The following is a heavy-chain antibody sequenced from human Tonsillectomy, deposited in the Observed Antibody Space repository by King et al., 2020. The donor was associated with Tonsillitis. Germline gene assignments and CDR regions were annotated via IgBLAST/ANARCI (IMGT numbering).Heavy chain of an antibody. Sequence: VQLVESGAEVKKPGASVKVSCKTSGYTFTDYYIHWGRQAPGQGLEWWGWIKPDSGATIYAQKIKDRVTLTRDKSVSTAYMELSSLRFDDTALYYCVREAYDWGQGTLVTVSS. CDR3: VREAYD. CDR1: GYTFTDYY. CDR2: IKPDSGAT. V-gene: IGHV1-2*02. J-gene: IGHJ4*02. D-gene: IGHD2-21*01.